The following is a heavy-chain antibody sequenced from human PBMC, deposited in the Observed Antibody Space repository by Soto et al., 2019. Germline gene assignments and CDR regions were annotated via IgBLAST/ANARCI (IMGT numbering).Heavy chain of an antibody. CDR3: ARETLSFGSALDV. Sequence: VSLRLSCAASGFSFDDYNMHWVRQAPGKGLEWVSLITWNGGNTYYADSVKGRFTISRDGTTQSVSLQMTGLKREDTGLYYCARETLSFGSALDVWGQGTTVTVSS. J-gene: IGHJ6*02. V-gene: IGHV3-43*01. CDR1: GFSFDDYN. CDR2: ITWNGGNT. D-gene: IGHD3-3*01.